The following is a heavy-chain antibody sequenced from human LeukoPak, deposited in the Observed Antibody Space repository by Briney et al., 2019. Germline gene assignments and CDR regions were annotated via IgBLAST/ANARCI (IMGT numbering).Heavy chain of an antibody. Sequence: GGSLRLSCAASGFTVSSNYMSWVRQAPGKGLEWVSVIYSGGSTYYADSVKGRFTISRDNSKNTLCPQMNSLRAEDTAVYYCARGITSGHDAFDIWGQGTMVTVSS. CDR3: ARGITSGHDAFDI. J-gene: IGHJ3*02. V-gene: IGHV3-66*01. CDR2: IYSGGST. CDR1: GFTVSSNY. D-gene: IGHD3-10*01.